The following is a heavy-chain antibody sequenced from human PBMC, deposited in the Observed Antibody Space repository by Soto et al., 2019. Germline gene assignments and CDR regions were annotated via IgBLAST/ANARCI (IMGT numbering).Heavy chain of an antibody. Sequence: SETLSLTCTVSGGSISSYYWSWIRQPPGKGLEWIGYIYFTGSTNYNPSLKSRATISVHTSTNQFSLKLNSVTAADTAVYYCARGSCSSASCYLGDQWGPGTLVTVSS. CDR1: GGSISSYY. CDR2: IYFTGST. D-gene: IGHD2-2*01. V-gene: IGHV4-59*01. CDR3: ARGSCSSASCYLGDQ. J-gene: IGHJ4*02.